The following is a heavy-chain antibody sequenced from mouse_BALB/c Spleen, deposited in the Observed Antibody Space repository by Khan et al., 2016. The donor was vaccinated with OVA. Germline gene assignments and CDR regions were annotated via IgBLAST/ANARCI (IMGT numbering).Heavy chain of an antibody. D-gene: IGHD2-1*01. Sequence: VELVESGAELAKPGASMKMSCKASGYTSTTYWMHWVKQRPGQGLEWIGYIDPTTGYTEYNQKFKDRATLTTDKSSSTAYMQLSSLTSEDSAVYYCARRGLDGIFAYWGQGTLVTVAA. CDR3: ARRGLDGIFAY. CDR2: IDPTTGYT. CDR1: GYTSTTYW. J-gene: IGHJ3*01. V-gene: IGHV1-7*01.